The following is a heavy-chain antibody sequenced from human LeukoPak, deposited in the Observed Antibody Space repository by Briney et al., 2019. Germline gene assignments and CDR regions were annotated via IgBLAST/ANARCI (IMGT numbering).Heavy chain of an antibody. Sequence: PSETLSLTCTVSGGSVSSGSYYWSWIRQPPGKGLEWIGYIYYSGSTNYNPSLKSRVTISVDTSKNQFSLKLSSVTAADTAVYYCASFIVGATRSFDYWGQGTLVTVSS. V-gene: IGHV4-61*01. CDR2: IYYSGST. CDR3: ASFIVGATRSFDY. J-gene: IGHJ4*02. CDR1: GGSVSSGSYY. D-gene: IGHD1-26*01.